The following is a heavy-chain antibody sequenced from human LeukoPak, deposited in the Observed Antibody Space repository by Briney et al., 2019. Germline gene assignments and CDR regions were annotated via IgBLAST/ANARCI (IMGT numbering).Heavy chain of an antibody. Sequence: KPSETLSLTCTVSGYSISSGSYWGWIRQPPGKGLEWIGSTHHSGSTYYNPSLKSRVTISVDASKNQLSLKLSSVTAADTAVYYCARHGHYYDSSGYHAFDIWGQGTMVTVSS. CDR2: THHSGST. CDR3: ARHGHYYDSSGYHAFDI. V-gene: IGHV4-38-2*02. D-gene: IGHD3-22*01. J-gene: IGHJ3*02. CDR1: GYSISSGSY.